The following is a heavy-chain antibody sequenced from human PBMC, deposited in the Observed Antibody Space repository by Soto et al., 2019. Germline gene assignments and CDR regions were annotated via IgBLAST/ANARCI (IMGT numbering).Heavy chain of an antibody. Sequence: QVHLVQSGAKVKKPGASVKVSCKASGYTFTSYAMHWVRQAPGQSLEWVGWINGANGDTKYSQKFQDRVTITRDTSASTTYMELSSLTSEDTALYFCARASPYVTSSYVFYWGQGTLVTVSS. D-gene: IGHD6-6*01. J-gene: IGHJ4*02. CDR1: GYTFTSYA. CDR3: ARASPYVTSSYVFY. V-gene: IGHV1-3*01. CDR2: INGANGDT.